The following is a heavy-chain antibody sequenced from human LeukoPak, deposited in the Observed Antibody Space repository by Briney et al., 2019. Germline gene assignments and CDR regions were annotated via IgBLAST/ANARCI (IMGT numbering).Heavy chain of an antibody. CDR2: FDPEDGET. CDR1: GYTLTELS. V-gene: IGHV1-24*01. CDR3: ATVSLGVVTAFDP. Sequence: ASVKVSCKVSGYTLTELSMHWVRQAPGKGLEWMGGFDPEDGETIYAQKFQGRVTMTEDTSTDAAYMELSSLRSEDTAVYYCATVSLGVVTAFDPWGQGTLVTVSS. J-gene: IGHJ5*02. D-gene: IGHD3-3*01.